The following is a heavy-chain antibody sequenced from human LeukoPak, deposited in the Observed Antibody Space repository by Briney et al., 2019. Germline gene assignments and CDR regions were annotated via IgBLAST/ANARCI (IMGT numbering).Heavy chain of an antibody. Sequence: GGSLRLSCAASGFTFSSYGMHWVRQAPGKGLEWVAVIWYDGSNKDYADSVKGRFTVSRDNPKNTLYLQMNSLRADDTAMYYCARETGYGTSYFDYWGQGTLVTVSS. CDR1: GFTFSSYG. CDR3: ARETGYGTSYFDY. D-gene: IGHD6-6*01. V-gene: IGHV3-33*01. CDR2: IWYDGSNK. J-gene: IGHJ4*02.